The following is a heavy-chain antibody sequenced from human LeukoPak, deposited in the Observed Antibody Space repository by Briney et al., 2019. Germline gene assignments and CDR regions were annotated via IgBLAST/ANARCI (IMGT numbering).Heavy chain of an antibody. V-gene: IGHV3-30*18. J-gene: IGHJ4*02. CDR1: GFTSYG. D-gene: IGHD1-26*01. Sequence: GGSLRLSCAASGFTSYGMHWVRQAPGKGLEWVAVISYDGSNKYYADSVKGRFTISRDNSKNTLYLQMNSLRAEDTAVYYCAKVTESGSYNDYWGQGTLVTVSS. CDR3: AKVTESGSYNDY. CDR2: ISYDGSNK.